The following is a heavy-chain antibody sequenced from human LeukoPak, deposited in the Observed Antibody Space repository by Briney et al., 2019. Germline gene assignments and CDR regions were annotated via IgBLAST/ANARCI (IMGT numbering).Heavy chain of an antibody. CDR2: VRTRGDPT. CDR3: VRDVDYAFDH. J-gene: IGHJ4*02. CDR1: GFRFDSYP. Sequence: GGSLRLSCAASGFRFDSYPMNWVRQPPGKGMEWLSNVRTRGDPTSYADSVRGRFTISRDNAKKSLFLQINSLRVEDTAVYFCVRDVDYAFDHWGQGVLVIVSS. D-gene: IGHD4-17*01. V-gene: IGHV3-48*01.